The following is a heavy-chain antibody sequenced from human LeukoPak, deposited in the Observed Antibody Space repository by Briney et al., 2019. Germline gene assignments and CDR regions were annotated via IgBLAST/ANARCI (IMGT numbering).Heavy chain of an antibody. CDR3: ARGPPLSPVSGWYRRADY. V-gene: IGHV1-46*01. Sequence: ASVKVSCKASGYTFTGYYMHWVRQAPGQGLEWMGIINPSGGTTNYAQKFRGRVTMTRDMSTSTVYMELSSLRSDDTAVYYCARGPPLSPVSGWYRRADYWGQGTLVTVSS. CDR1: GYTFTGYY. D-gene: IGHD6-19*01. CDR2: INPSGGTT. J-gene: IGHJ4*02.